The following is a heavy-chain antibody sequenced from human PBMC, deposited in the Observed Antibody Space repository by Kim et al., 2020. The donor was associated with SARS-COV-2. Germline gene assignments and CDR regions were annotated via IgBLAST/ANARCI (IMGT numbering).Heavy chain of an antibody. CDR1: GGSISSGGYY. J-gene: IGHJ6*02. D-gene: IGHD3-10*01. CDR3: ARDYGSGQWGYYYYYGMDV. CDR2: IYYSGST. V-gene: IGHV4-31*03. Sequence: SETLSLTCTVSGGSISSGGYYWSWIRQHPGKGLEWIGYIYYSGSTYYNPSLKSRVTISVYTSKNQFSLKLSSVTAADTAVYYCARDYGSGQWGYYYYYGMDVWGQGTTVTVSS.